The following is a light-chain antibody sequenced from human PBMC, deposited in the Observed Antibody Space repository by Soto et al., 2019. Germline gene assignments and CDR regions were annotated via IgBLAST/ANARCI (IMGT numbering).Light chain of an antibody. CDR1: SSNIGAGYE. CDR3: QSYDSSLSVYV. CDR2: ENN. V-gene: IGLV1-40*01. Sequence: QSVLTQPPSVSEAPGQRVTISCTGSSSNIGAGYEAHWYQQVPGTAPKLLIYENNNRPSGVPDRFSGSKSATSAALAITGLRAEDEAEYYCQSYDSSLSVYVFGTGTELTAL. J-gene: IGLJ1*01.